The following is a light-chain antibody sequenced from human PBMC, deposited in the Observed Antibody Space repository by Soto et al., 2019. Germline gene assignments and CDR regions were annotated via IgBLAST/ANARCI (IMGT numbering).Light chain of an antibody. J-gene: IGKJ2*01. CDR3: QQSYRSPYT. V-gene: IGKV1-39*01. CDR2: GAS. Sequence: IQMTQSPSSLSASVGDSVTVTCRASQSINIYLNWYQQKPGKAPTLLIYGASSLQSGVPSRFTGGGSRTDFTLSTSSLHPECFATYYCQQSYRSPYTFGQGTKLEIK. CDR1: QSINIY.